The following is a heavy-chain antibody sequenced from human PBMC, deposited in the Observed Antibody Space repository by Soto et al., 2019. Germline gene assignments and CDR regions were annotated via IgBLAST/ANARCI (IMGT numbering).Heavy chain of an antibody. CDR2: IIPIFGTA. V-gene: IGHV1-69*12. D-gene: IGHD4-17*01. CDR3: ARGRHWEATVRYGMDV. Sequence: QVQLVQSGAEVKKPGSSVKVSCKASGGTFSSYAISWVRQAPGQGLEWMGGIIPIFGTANYAQKFQGRVTITADESTSTAYMELSSLRSEDTAVDYCARGRHWEATVRYGMDVWGQGTTVTVSS. J-gene: IGHJ6*02. CDR1: GGTFSSYA.